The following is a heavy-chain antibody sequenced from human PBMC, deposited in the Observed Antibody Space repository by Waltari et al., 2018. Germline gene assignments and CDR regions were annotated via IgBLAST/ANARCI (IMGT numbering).Heavy chain of an antibody. J-gene: IGHJ4*02. CDR3: AKGGGWLQDY. CDR2: INSDGSTT. CDR1: GFTFSCYW. Sequence: EVQLVESGGGLAKPGGSLRLSCVASGFTFSCYWMHWVRQAPGKGLVWVSRINSDGSTTNYADSVKGRFTISRDNAKNTLYLQMNSLRAEDTAVYYCAKGGGWLQDYWGQGTLVTVSS. D-gene: IGHD5-12*01. V-gene: IGHV3-74*01.